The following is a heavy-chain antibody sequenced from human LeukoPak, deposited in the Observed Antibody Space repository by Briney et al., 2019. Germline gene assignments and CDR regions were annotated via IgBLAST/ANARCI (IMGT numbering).Heavy chain of an antibody. J-gene: IGHJ4*02. Sequence: ASVKVSCTASGYAFNSFYIHWVRQAPGQGPEWMGWINPNSGDTKYAQKFQGRVTMTRDTSISTFYMELRRLRSNDTAVYYCARVSDLVVVPAAFYFDYWGQGTLVTVSS. CDR1: GYAFNSFY. V-gene: IGHV1-2*02. D-gene: IGHD2-2*01. CDR2: INPNSGDT. CDR3: ARVSDLVVVPAAFYFDY.